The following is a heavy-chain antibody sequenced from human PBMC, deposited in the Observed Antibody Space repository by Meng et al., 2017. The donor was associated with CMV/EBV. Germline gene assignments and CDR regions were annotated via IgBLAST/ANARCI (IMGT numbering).Heavy chain of an antibody. CDR2: ISNSGSAK. Sequence: GESLKISCAASGFTFSSYTVNGVRQAPGKGLEWVSYISNSGSAKYYPDALRGRFTISRDNAKNSLYLQMNSLRADDTAVYYCARSLFDSNDPFDYWGQGTVVTVSS. CDR3: ARSLFDSNDPFDY. V-gene: IGHV3-48*04. CDR1: GFTFSSYT. D-gene: IGHD3-22*01. J-gene: IGHJ4*02.